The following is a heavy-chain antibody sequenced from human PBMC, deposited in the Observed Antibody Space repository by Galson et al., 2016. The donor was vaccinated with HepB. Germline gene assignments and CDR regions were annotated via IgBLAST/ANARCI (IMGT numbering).Heavy chain of an antibody. V-gene: IGHV3-33*08. CDR3: ARDRFCSNTRCYGWLDP. CDR1: GFTISSYG. Sequence: SLRLSCAASGFTISSYGIHWIRQVPGKALEWVALIWHDGSNKFYADSVKGRFTTSRDNSKNTLYLQMNSLTVEDTAVYYCARDRFCSNTRCYGWLDPWGQGTLVTVYS. J-gene: IGHJ5*02. D-gene: IGHD2-2*01. CDR2: IWHDGSNK.